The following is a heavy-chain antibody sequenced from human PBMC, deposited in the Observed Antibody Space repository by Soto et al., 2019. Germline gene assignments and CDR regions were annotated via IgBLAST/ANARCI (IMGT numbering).Heavy chain of an antibody. J-gene: IGHJ6*02. D-gene: IGHD6-19*01. CDR1: GGSFSGYY. CDR3: ARGIAVAGYYYFGMDV. CDR2: INHSGST. Sequence: QVQLQQWGAGLLKPSETLSLTCAVYGGSFSGYYWSWIRQPPGEGLEWIGEINHSGSTNYTPSLKSRVTISVDTSKNQFSLKLSSVTAADTAVYFCARGIAVAGYYYFGMDVWGQGTTVTVSS. V-gene: IGHV4-34*01.